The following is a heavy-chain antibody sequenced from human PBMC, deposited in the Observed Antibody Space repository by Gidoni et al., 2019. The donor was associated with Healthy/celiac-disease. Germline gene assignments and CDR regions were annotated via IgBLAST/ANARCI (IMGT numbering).Heavy chain of an antibody. CDR2: ISWNSGSI. V-gene: IGHV3-9*01. D-gene: IGHD2-2*02. CDR3: AKANGGLPATAIRSRSIHFDY. J-gene: IGHJ4*02. Sequence: EVQQVESGGGLVQPGRSLRLYCAASGFTFDDYAMHWVRQAPGKGLEWVSGISWNSGSIGYADSVKGRFTISRDNAKNSLYLQMNSLRAEDTALYYCAKANGGLPATAIRSRSIHFDYWGQGTLVTVSS. CDR1: GFTFDDYA.